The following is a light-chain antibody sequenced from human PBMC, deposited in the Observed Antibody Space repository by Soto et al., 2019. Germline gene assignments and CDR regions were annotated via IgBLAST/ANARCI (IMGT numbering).Light chain of an antibody. CDR3: QHYNSYGT. Sequence: DIQLTQSPSFLSASVGDRVTITCRASQGISSYLAWYQQKPGKAPKLLIYAASTLQSGVPSRFSGSGSGTEFTLTISSLRPEDFATYYCQHYNSYGTFGQGTKVDIK. V-gene: IGKV1-9*01. J-gene: IGKJ1*01. CDR2: AAS. CDR1: QGISSY.